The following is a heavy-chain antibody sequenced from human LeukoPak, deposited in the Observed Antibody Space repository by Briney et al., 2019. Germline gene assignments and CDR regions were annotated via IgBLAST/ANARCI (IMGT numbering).Heavy chain of an antibody. D-gene: IGHD3-10*02. J-gene: IGHJ6*04. V-gene: IGHV3-23*01. CDR3: AELGITMIGGV. CDR1: GFTFSSYG. Sequence: GGPLRLSCAASGFTFSSYGMSWVRQAPGKGLEWVSAISGSGGSTYYADSVKGRFTISRDNSKNSLYLQMNSLRAEDTAVYYCAELGITMIGGVWGKGTTVTISS. CDR2: ISGSGGST.